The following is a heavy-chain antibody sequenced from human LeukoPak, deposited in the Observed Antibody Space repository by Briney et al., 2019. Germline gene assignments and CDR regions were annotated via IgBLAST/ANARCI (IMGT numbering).Heavy chain of an antibody. CDR2: IYPGDSDT. V-gene: IGHV5-51*01. CDR3: ARRKTGIAVAVDDAFDI. CDR1: GYTFPNYW. D-gene: IGHD6-19*01. J-gene: IGHJ3*02. Sequence: GESLKISCKGSGYTFPNYWIAWVRQMPGKGLEWMGIIYPGDSDTRYSPSFQGQVTISADKSISTAYLQWSSLKASDTAMYYCARRKTGIAVAVDDAFDIWGQGTMVTVSS.